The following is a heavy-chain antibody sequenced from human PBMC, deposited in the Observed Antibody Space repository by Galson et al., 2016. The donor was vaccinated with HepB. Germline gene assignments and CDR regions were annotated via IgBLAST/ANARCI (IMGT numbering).Heavy chain of an antibody. CDR2: IDPGDSYT. CDR1: GYNFANYY. CDR3: ARSGLVPTIGGYFFDY. V-gene: IGHV5-10-1*01. Sequence: QSGAEVKKPGESLRISCKGSGYNFANYYISWVRQVPGKGLEWMGRIDPGDSYTNYRPSFQGLVTISAGKSPSTTYLPWSNLKASDTAIYYCARSGLVPTIGGYFFDYWGQGTLVTVSS. J-gene: IGHJ4*02. D-gene: IGHD5-12*01.